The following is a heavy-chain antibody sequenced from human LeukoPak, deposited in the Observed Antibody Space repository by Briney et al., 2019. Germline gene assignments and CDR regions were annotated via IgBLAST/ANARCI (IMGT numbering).Heavy chain of an antibody. J-gene: IGHJ4*02. CDR1: GFTFSTYW. CDR2: IKEDGSQK. CDR3: ARSPLRRSDS. Sequence: GRSLRLSCAASGFTFSTYWMSWVRQAPGKGLEWVADIKEDGSQKHYVDSVKGRFTISRDNAKSSLYLQMNNLRAEDTAVYYCARSPLRRSDSWGQGTLVIVSS. V-gene: IGHV3-7*01. D-gene: IGHD1-14*01.